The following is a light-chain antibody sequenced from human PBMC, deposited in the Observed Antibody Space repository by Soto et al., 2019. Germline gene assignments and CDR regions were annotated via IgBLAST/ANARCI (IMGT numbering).Light chain of an antibody. CDR3: QQYGTSIT. CDR2: GAC. Sequence: EIVLTQSPGTLSLSPGERATLSCRASQSFSSSYLAWYQQKPGQAPRLLIYGACSRATGITDRFSGSGAGTHFTLTISRLEPEDFVVYYCQQYGTSITFGQGTRLEI. J-gene: IGKJ5*01. V-gene: IGKV3-20*01. CDR1: QSFSSSY.